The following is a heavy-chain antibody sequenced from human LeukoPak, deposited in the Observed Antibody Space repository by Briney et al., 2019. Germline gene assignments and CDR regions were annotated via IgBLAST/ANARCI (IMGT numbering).Heavy chain of an antibody. D-gene: IGHD3-22*01. CDR3: ARGRPYYYDSTYYYYGMDV. CDR1: GYTFTSYY. CDR2: INPSGGST. J-gene: IGHJ6*02. V-gene: IGHV1-46*01. Sequence: ASVKVSCKASGYTFTSYYMHWVRQAPGQGLEWMGIINPSGGSTSYAQKFQGRVTMTRDTSTSTVYMELSSLRSEDTAVYYCARGRPYYYDSTYYYYGMDVWGQGTTVTVSS.